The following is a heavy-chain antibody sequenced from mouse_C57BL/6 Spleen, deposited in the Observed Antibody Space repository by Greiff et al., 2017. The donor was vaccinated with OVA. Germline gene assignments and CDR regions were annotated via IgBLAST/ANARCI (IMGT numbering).Heavy chain of an antibody. CDR3: SYYYGSSYRFAY. Sequence: EVQGVESGAELVRPGASVKLSCTASGFNIKDDYMHWVKQRPEQGLEWIGWIDPENGDTEYASKFQGKATITADTSSNTAYLQLSSLTSEDTAVYYCSYYYGSSYRFAYWGQGTLVTVSA. D-gene: IGHD1-1*01. J-gene: IGHJ3*01. CDR2: IDPENGDT. V-gene: IGHV14-4*01. CDR1: GFNIKDDY.